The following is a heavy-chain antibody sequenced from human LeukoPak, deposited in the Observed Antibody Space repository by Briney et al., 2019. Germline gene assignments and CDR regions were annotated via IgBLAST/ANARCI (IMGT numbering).Heavy chain of an antibody. J-gene: IGHJ3*02. Sequence: GGSLRLSCAASGFTVSSNYMSWVRQAPGKGLEWVSVIYSGGSTYYADSVKGRFTISRDNSKNTLYLQMNSLRAEDTAVYYYARERVVTAIELDAFDIWGQGTMVTVSS. D-gene: IGHD2-21*02. V-gene: IGHV3-66*01. CDR1: GFTVSSNY. CDR2: IYSGGST. CDR3: ARERVVTAIELDAFDI.